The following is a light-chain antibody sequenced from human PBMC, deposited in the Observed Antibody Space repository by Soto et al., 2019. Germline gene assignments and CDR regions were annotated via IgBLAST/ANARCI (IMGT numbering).Light chain of an antibody. J-gene: IGLJ1*01. CDR2: EVI. Sequence: ALTQPASVSGSPGQSITISCTGTSSDVGAYNYVSWYQQHPGKAPKLMIYEVINRPSGVSNRFSGSKSGNTASLTISGLQAEDEADYYCGSYTSASSLVFGTGTKVTVL. CDR1: SSDVGAYNY. CDR3: GSYTSASSLV. V-gene: IGLV2-14*01.